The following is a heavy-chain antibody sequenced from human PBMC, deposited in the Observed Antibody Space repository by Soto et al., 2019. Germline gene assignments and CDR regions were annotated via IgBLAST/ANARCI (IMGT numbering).Heavy chain of an antibody. CDR2: LTVTGDSA. V-gene: IGHV3-23*01. J-gene: IGHJ6*03. D-gene: IGHD2-15*01. CDR3: AKNGCSYPACYPYYYYVDV. Sequence: LRLSCAASGFRLSDSAVSWLRQAPGKGLEWVSSLTVTGDSAFYSDSVKGRFTISRDISKSTLYLQMNSLRAEDTAVYYCAKNGCSYPACYPYYYYVDVWGRGTTVTVSS. CDR1: GFRLSDSA.